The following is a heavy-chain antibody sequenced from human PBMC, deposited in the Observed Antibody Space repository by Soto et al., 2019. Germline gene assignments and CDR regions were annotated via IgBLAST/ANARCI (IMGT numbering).Heavy chain of an antibody. CDR3: ATSGQTYGDAVDS. J-gene: IGHJ3*02. CDR1: GGSIRNSDYY. CDR2: SSHTGNT. V-gene: IGHV4-31*01. Sequence: QVQLEESGPGLVKPSQTLSLTCTVSGGSIRNSDYYGTWIRHFPGKGLEWIGYSSHTGNTYYNPSLRSQLSISMDTSKKQFYPRLSSVTAADTADYYFATSGQTYGDAVDSGSHGTLVTASS. D-gene: IGHD4-17*01.